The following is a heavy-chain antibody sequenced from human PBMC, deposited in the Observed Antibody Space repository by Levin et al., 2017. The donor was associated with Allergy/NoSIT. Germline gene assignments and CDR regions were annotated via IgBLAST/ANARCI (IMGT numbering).Heavy chain of an antibody. D-gene: IGHD4-11*01. Sequence: LSLTCAASGFTFHRYSMNWVRQAPGQGLEWVSYISTSSSTIYYADSVKGRFTISRDNAKNSLYLQMNSLRDEDTAVYYCARATTDGPYYYYMDVWGKGTTVTVSS. CDR2: ISTSSSTI. J-gene: IGHJ6*03. CDR1: GFTFHRYS. V-gene: IGHV3-48*02. CDR3: ARATTDGPYYYYMDV.